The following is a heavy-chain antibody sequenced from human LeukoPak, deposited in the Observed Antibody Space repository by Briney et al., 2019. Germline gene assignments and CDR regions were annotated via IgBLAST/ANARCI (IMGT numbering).Heavy chain of an antibody. D-gene: IGHD2-2*01. CDR1: GFTVSSNY. CDR2: IYSGGST. J-gene: IGHJ4*02. CDR3: ARLKGVVVPAATDY. V-gene: IGHV3-66*04. Sequence: GGSLRLSCAASGFTVSSNYMSWVRQAPGKGLEWVSVIYSGGSTYYADSVKGRFTISRDNSKNTLYLQMNSLRAEDTAVYYCARLKGVVVPAATDYWGQGTLVTVSS.